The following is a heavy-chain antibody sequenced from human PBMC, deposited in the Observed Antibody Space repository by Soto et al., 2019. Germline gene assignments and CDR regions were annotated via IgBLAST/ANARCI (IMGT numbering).Heavy chain of an antibody. CDR3: ARAPGGAWNYYYGMDV. CDR2: INGDGSGT. J-gene: IGHJ6*02. V-gene: IGHV3-74*01. Sequence: EVQLVESGGGLVQPGGSLRLSCAASGFTFSSYWMHWVRQAPGKGLVWVSRINGDGSGTSYADSVKGRFTISRDNAKNTLYLQMNSLRAEDTAVYYCARAPGGAWNYYYGMDVWGQGTTVAVSS. CDR1: GFTFSSYW. D-gene: IGHD1-1*01.